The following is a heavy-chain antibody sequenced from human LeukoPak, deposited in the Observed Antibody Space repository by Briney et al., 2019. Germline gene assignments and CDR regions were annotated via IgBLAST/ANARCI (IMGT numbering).Heavy chain of an antibody. CDR3: ARPELPGWSVLFDF. D-gene: IGHD2-15*01. V-gene: IGHV3-7*01. CDR1: GFTISNYW. CDR2: INQDGGDK. Sequence: GGSLRFSCAASGFTISNYWMSWVRQAPGKGLEWVADINQDGGDKYYADSVKGRFTISRDNAKNSLFLQMNSLRAEDTAVYYCARPELPGWSVLFDFWGQGTLLTVSS. J-gene: IGHJ4*02.